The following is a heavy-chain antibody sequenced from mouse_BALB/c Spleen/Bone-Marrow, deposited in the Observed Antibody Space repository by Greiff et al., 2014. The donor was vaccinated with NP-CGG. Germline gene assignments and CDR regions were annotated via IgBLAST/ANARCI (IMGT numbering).Heavy chain of an antibody. CDR2: FYPGSGSI. CDR3: ASHEDRNYKRFDY. CDR1: GYTFTEYT. J-gene: IGHJ3*01. D-gene: IGHD1-1*01. V-gene: IGHV1-62-2*01. Sequence: VQLQQSGAELVKPGASVKLSCKASGYTFTEYTIHWVKQRPGRGLEWIGWFYPGSGSINYNEKFKDKATLTADKSSSTVYMRISRLAYEASAFYLCASHEDRNYKRFDYWGQGTLVTVSA.